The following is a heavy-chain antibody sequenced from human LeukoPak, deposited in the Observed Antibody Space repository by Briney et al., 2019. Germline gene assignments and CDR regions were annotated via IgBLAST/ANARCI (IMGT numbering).Heavy chain of an antibody. CDR1: GFTFRSYA. D-gene: IGHD3-3*01. J-gene: IGHJ6*02. V-gene: IGHV3-23*01. CDR2: ISGSGDSV. Sequence: GGSLRLSCAASGFTFRSYAMAWVRQAQGKGLECVSAISGSGDSVRYADSVKGRFTISRDNSKNTLYLQMNNLRAEDTALYYCARDFWATNYYYGMDVWGQGTTVTVSS. CDR3: ARDFWATNYYYGMDV.